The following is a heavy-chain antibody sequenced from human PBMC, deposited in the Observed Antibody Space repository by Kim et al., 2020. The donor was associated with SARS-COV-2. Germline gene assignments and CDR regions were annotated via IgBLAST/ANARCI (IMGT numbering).Heavy chain of an antibody. Sequence: RKFEGRVTITRDTSQSTVYMELTSLSSDDTGVYYCAKDRDQWDHGFMDVWGQGTTVTVSS. J-gene: IGHJ6*02. D-gene: IGHD1-26*01. CDR3: AKDRDQWDHGFMDV. V-gene: IGHV1-46*01.